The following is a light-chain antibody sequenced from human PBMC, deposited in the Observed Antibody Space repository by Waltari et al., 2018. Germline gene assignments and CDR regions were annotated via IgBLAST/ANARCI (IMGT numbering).Light chain of an antibody. CDR1: QDISNY. J-gene: IGKJ2*01. V-gene: IGKV1-33*01. Sequence: DIQMTQSPSSLSASVGDRVTITCQASQDISNYLNWYQQKAGNAPKLLIYDASNLETGVPSRCSGGGSGTHFTFTISSLQPEDIATYYCQHYDNLPPPSYTFGQGTKLEIK. CDR2: DAS. CDR3: QHYDNLPPPSYT.